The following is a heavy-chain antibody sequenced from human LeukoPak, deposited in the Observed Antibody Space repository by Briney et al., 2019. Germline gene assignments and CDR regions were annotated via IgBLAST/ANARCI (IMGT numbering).Heavy chain of an antibody. V-gene: IGHV3-74*01. J-gene: IGHJ4*02. D-gene: IGHD3/OR15-3a*01. CDR1: GFIFSDYW. Sequence: GGSLRLSCAASGFIFSDYWMHWVRQAPGKGLVWVSRINTDGSSINYADSVKGRFTISRDNAKNTLHLQMNSLRAEDTAVYYCARDLTGLVSDYWGQGKVVTVSS. CDR2: INTDGSSI. CDR3: ARDLTGLVSDY.